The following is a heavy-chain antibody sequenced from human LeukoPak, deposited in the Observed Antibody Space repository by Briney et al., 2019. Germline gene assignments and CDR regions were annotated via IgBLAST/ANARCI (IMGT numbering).Heavy chain of an antibody. Sequence: GGSLRLSCAASGFIFSDYYMSWVRQAPGKGLEWVSIIYSGGSTFYADFVKGRFTISRDNSKNTLYLQMNSLRAEDTAVYYCARGGSYLSAFDIWGQGTMVTVSS. D-gene: IGHD1-26*01. CDR3: ARGGSYLSAFDI. CDR2: IYSGGST. V-gene: IGHV3-53*01. J-gene: IGHJ3*02. CDR1: GFIFSDYY.